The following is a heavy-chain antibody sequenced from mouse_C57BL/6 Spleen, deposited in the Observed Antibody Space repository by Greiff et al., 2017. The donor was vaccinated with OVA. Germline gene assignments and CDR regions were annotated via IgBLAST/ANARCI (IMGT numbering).Heavy chain of an antibody. CDR3: ARGDDGSRGDYFDY. CDR1: GYTFTSYN. V-gene: IGHV1-12*01. Sequence: LQQSGAELVRPGASVKMSCKASGYTFTSYNMHWVKQTPRQGLEWIGAIYPGNGDTSYNQKFKGKATLTVDKSSSTAYMQLSSLTSEDSAVYFCARGDDGSRGDYFDYWGQGTTLTVSS. J-gene: IGHJ2*01. CDR2: IYPGNGDT. D-gene: IGHD1-1*01.